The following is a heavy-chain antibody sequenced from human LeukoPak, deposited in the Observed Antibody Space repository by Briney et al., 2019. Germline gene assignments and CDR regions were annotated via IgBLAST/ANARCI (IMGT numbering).Heavy chain of an antibody. Sequence: GRSLRLSCAASGFTFSSYAMHWVRQAPGKGLEGVAVISYDGSNKYYADSVKGRFTISRDNSKNTLYLQMNSLRAEDTAVYYCASTTMLDAFDIWGQGTMVTVSS. V-gene: IGHV3-30-3*01. CDR3: ASTTMLDAFDI. J-gene: IGHJ3*02. D-gene: IGHD3-10*01. CDR1: GFTFSSYA. CDR2: ISYDGSNK.